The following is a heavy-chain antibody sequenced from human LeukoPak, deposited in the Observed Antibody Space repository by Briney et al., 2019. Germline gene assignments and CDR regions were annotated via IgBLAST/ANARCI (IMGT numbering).Heavy chain of an antibody. Sequence: GASVKVSCKASGYTFTSYDINWVRQATGQGLEWMGWMNPNSGNTGYAQKFQGRVTMTRNTSISTAYMELSSLRSEDTAVYYCARGDPVMWLTNWFDPWGQGTLVTVSS. CDR1: GYTFTSYD. CDR3: ARGDPVMWLTNWFDP. CDR2: MNPNSGNT. J-gene: IGHJ5*02. D-gene: IGHD6-19*01. V-gene: IGHV1-8*01.